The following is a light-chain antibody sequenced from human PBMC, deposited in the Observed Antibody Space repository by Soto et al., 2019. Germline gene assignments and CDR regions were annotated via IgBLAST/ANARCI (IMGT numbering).Light chain of an antibody. V-gene: IGKV3-15*01. Sequence: EIVMTKSPATLSVSPGGRANVSCRASQSISDTLAWYQQKPGQAPRLLIHGASTRAPGFPARFSGSGSGTDCTLTISSLQSEDVAVYYCQQYNNWPWTLGQGTKVDI. J-gene: IGKJ1*01. CDR3: QQYNNWPWT. CDR2: GAS. CDR1: QSISDT.